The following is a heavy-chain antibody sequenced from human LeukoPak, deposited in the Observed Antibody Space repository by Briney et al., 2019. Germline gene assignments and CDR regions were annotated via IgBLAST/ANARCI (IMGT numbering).Heavy chain of an antibody. CDR1: GFIFSSYT. Sequence: GGSLRLSCTASGFIFSSYTMHWVRQAPGKGLEWLALNSYDGSNKFYTDSVKGRFTISRDNSKNTLYLQMNSLKPEDTAIYYCARAVAGTLYYWYGMDVWGQGTTVTVSS. J-gene: IGHJ6*02. D-gene: IGHD6-19*01. V-gene: IGHV3-30-3*01. CDR3: ARAVAGTLYYWYGMDV. CDR2: NSYDGSNK.